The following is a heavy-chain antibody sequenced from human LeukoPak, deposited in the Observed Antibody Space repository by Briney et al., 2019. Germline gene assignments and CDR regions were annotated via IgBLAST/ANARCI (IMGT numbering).Heavy chain of an antibody. Sequence: VASVTVSCKASGYTFTSYDINWGRQAPGQGLEWMGWMNPNSGNTGYAQKFQGRVTMTRNTSISTAYMELSSLRSEDTAVYYCARGSNRGYDSFDYWGQGTLVTVSS. CDR2: MNPNSGNT. CDR1: GYTFTSYD. CDR3: ARGSNRGYDSFDY. D-gene: IGHD5-12*01. V-gene: IGHV1-8*01. J-gene: IGHJ4*02.